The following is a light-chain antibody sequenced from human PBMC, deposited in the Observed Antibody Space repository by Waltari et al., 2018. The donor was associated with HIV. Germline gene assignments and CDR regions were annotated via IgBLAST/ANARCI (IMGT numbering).Light chain of an antibody. V-gene: IGLV1-47*01. J-gene: IGLJ2*01. Sequence: QSVLTQPPSASGTPGQRVTMPRSGSRSHVEKTFAFWFQRFPGSAPKLVMRRNDQRPSGVPARFSGSKSGTCAFLAIGGLRSEDEAKYFCAVWEDMGGVVFGGGTKLTVL. CDR1: RSHVEKTF. CDR3: AVWEDMGGVV. CDR2: RND.